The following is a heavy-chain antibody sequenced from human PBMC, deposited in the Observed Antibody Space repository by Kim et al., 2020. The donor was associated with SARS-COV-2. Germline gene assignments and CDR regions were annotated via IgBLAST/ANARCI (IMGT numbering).Heavy chain of an antibody. CDR1: GFTFSSYA. V-gene: IGHV3-30*04. CDR3: ARECWGAYGSVMRCQDY. Sequence: GGSLRLSCAASGFTFSSYAMHWVRQAPGKGLEWVAVISYDGSNKYYADSVKGRFTISRDNSKNTLYLQMNSLRAEDTAVYYCARECWGAYGSVMRCQDY. J-gene: IGHJ4*01. CDR2: ISYDGSNK. D-gene: IGHD3-10*01.